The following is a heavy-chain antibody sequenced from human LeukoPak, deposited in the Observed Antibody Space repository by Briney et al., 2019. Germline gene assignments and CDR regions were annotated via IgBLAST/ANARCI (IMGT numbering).Heavy chain of an antibody. J-gene: IGHJ5*02. CDR1: GLTVSSNY. CDR3: AKTALRGGGAA. V-gene: IGHV3-7*01. D-gene: IGHD4-23*01. CDR2: IKEDGSEK. Sequence: GGSLRLSCAASGLTVSSNYMSWVRQAPGKGLEWVANIKEDGSEKYYADSVKGRFTISRDNAKTSLYLQMNSLRAEDTAVYYCAKTALRGGGAAWGQGTLVTVSS.